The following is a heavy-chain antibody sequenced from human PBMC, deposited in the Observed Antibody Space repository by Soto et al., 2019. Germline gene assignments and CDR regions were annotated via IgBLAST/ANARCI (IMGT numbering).Heavy chain of an antibody. Sequence: QVQLQQWGAGLLKPSETLSLTCAVYGGSFSGYYWSWIRQPPGKGLEWIGEINHSGSTNYNPSLNSRVTISVDTSKNQFSLKLSSVTAADTAVYYCERVLRDIVVVPAAAWFDPWGQGTLVTVSS. V-gene: IGHV4-34*01. CDR3: ERVLRDIVVVPAAAWFDP. CDR2: INHSGST. CDR1: GGSFSGYY. D-gene: IGHD2-2*01. J-gene: IGHJ5*02.